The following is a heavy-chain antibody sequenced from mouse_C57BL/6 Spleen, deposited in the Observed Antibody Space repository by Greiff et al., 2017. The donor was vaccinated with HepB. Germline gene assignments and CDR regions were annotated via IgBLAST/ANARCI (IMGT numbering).Heavy chain of an antibody. Sequence: SGAELARPGASVKLSCKASGYTFTSYGISWVKQRTGQGLEWIGEIYPRSGNTYYNEKFKGKATLTADKSSSTAYMELRSLTSEDSAVYFWARDRIVATGYYFDYWGQGTTLTVSS. CDR3: ARDRIVATGYYFDY. J-gene: IGHJ2*01. CDR1: GYTFTSYG. V-gene: IGHV1-81*01. CDR2: IYPRSGNT. D-gene: IGHD1-1*01.